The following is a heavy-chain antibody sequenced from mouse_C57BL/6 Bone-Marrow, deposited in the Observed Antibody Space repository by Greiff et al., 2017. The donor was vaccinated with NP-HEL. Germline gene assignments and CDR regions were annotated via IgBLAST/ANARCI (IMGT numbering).Heavy chain of an antibody. CDR2: ISSGGSYT. Sequence: DVKLQESGGDLVKPGGSLKLSCAASGFTFSSYGMSWVRQTPDKRLEWVATISSGGSYTYYPDSVKGRFTISRDNAKNTLYLQMSSLKSEDTAMYYCARHRNWALAYWGQGTLVTVSA. CDR1: GFTFSSYG. V-gene: IGHV5-6*02. D-gene: IGHD4-1*01. CDR3: ARHRNWALAY. J-gene: IGHJ3*01.